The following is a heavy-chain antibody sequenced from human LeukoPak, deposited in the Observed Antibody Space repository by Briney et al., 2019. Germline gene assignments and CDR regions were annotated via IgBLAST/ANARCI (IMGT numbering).Heavy chain of an antibody. CDR2: IYYSGST. CDR1: GGSISSYY. CDR3: ARHRHYDVDVFDI. V-gene: IGHV4-59*08. D-gene: IGHD3-22*01. J-gene: IGHJ3*02. Sequence: SETLPLTCTVSGGSISSYYWSWIRQPPGKGLEWIGYIYYSGSTNYNPSLKSRVTISIDTSKKQFSLNLSSMTAADTAVYYCARHRHYDVDVFDIWGRRSKVSVSS.